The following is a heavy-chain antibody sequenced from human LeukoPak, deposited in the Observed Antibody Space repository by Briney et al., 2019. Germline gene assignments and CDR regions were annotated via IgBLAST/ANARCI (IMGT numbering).Heavy chain of an antibody. D-gene: IGHD3-10*01. CDR1: GYTFTDFY. J-gene: IGHJ6*02. V-gene: IGHV1-69*04. CDR2: IIPILGIA. Sequence: GASVKVSCKASGYTFTDFYIHWVRQAPGQGLEWMGRIIPILGIANYAQKFQGRVTITADKSTSTAYMELSSLRSEDTAVYYCARDRQLGEPDYYYYGMDVWGQGTTVTVSS. CDR3: ARDRQLGEPDYYYYGMDV.